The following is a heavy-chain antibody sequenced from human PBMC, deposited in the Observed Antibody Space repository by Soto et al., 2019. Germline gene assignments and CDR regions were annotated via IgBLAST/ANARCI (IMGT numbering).Heavy chain of an antibody. V-gene: IGHV4-39*01. D-gene: IGHD6-19*01. CDR3: ARHGIAVLKNGMDV. CDR1: GGSISSSSYY. J-gene: IGHJ6*02. Sequence: QLQLQESGPGLVKPSETLSLTCTVSGGSISSSSYYWGWIRQPPGKGLEWIGSIYYSGSTYYNPSLKSRVTISVDTSKNQFSLKLSSVTAADTAVYYCARHGIAVLKNGMDVWGQGTTVTVSS. CDR2: IYYSGST.